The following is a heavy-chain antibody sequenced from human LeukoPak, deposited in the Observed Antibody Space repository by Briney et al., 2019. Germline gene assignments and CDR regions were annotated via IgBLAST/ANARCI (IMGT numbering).Heavy chain of an antibody. D-gene: IGHD5-12*01. CDR1: GFTFSSYS. Sequence: GGSLRLSCAASGFTFSSYSMNWVRQAPGKGLEWVSYISSSSSTIYYADSVKGRFTISRDNAKNSLYLQMNSLRAEDTAVYYCATEWFGYSGYDIHYWGQGTLVTVSS. J-gene: IGHJ4*02. CDR2: ISSSSSTI. V-gene: IGHV3-48*04. CDR3: ATEWFGYSGYDIHY.